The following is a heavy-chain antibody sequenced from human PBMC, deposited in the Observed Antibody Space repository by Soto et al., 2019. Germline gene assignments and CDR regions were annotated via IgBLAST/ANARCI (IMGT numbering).Heavy chain of an antibody. V-gene: IGHV4-34*01. J-gene: IGHJ5*02. CDR2: INHSGST. CDR1: GWSVRVHD. Sequence: TMSVTGTDEGWSVRVHDWTLSRQNPGKGLEWIGEINHSGSTDYNPSLKSRVTMSVDASKNQFSLRLTSMTAADTAVYYCVASLPASGFHWLDPCGRGTLVTVSS. D-gene: IGHD6-13*01. CDR3: VASLPASGFHWLDP.